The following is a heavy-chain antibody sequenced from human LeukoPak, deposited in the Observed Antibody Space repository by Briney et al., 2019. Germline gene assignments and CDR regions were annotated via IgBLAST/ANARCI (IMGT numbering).Heavy chain of an antibody. D-gene: IGHD1-26*01. V-gene: IGHV4-61*02. CDR3: ARNSGNYRREYFDY. J-gene: IGHJ4*02. CDR1: GGSISSGSYY. Sequence: SETLSLTCTVSGGSISSGSYYWSWIRQPAGKGLEWIGRIYTSGSTYYNPSLKSRVSISVDTSKNQLSLKLSFVTAADTAMYYCARNSGNYRREYFDYWGQGTLVTVSS. CDR2: IYTSGST.